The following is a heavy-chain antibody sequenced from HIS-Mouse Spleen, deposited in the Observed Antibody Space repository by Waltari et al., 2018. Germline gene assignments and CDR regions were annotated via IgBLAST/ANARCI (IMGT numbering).Heavy chain of an antibody. J-gene: IGHJ2*01. D-gene: IGHD6-13*01. Sequence: QLQLQESGPGLVKPSEPLSLTCTVAGGSIRSSTYYWGWIRQPPGKGLEWIGSIYSSGSTYYNPSLKSRVTISVDTSKNQFSLKLSSVTAADTAVYYCAREIPYSSSWYDWYFDLWGRGTLVTVSS. V-gene: IGHV4-39*07. CDR1: GGSIRSSTYY. CDR3: AREIPYSSSWYDWYFDL. CDR2: IYSSGST.